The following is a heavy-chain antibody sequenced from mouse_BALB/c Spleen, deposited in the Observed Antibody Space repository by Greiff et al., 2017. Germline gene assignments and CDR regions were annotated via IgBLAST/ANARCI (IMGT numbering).Heavy chain of an antibody. D-gene: IGHD1-1*02. Sequence: LVKTGASVKISCKASGYSFTGYYMHWVKQSHGTSLEWIGYISCYNGATSYNQKFKGKATFTVDTSSSTAYMQFNSLTSEDSAIYYCSRKGYGGYYDYWGQGTTLTVSS. V-gene: IGHV1S34*01. J-gene: IGHJ2*01. CDR3: SRKGYGGYYDY. CDR2: ISCYNGAT. CDR1: GYSFTGYY.